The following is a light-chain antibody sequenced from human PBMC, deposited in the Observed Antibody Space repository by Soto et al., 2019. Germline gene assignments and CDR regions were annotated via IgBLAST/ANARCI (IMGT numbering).Light chain of an antibody. Sequence: EIVMTQSPATLSVSPGVRATLSCRASQSVSNNLAWYEQKPGQAPSLLIYFASTRATCIPARFSGSGSGTEFTLTISSLPSEDFAVYYCQQYNNWPLTFGGGTKVELK. CDR1: QSVSNN. V-gene: IGKV3-15*01. J-gene: IGKJ4*01. CDR2: FAS. CDR3: QQYNNWPLT.